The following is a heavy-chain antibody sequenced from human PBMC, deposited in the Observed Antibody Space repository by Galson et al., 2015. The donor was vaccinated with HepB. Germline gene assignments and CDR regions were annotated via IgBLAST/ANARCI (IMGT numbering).Heavy chain of an antibody. Sequence: SLRLSCAASGFTFDTFAMHWVRQAPGKGLEWVAVISYDGNNKYYADSVKGRFTISRDNSKNTLYLQMHSLRAEDTAMYYSARSFGGTYAYFDYWGQGTLVTVSS. J-gene: IGHJ4*02. CDR2: ISYDGNNK. V-gene: IGHV3-30-3*01. D-gene: IGHD1-26*01. CDR1: GFTFDTFA. CDR3: ARSFGGTYAYFDY.